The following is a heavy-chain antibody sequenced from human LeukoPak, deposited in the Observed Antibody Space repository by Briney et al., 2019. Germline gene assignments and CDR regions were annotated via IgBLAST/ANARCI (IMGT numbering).Heavy chain of an antibody. V-gene: IGHV4-39*07. Sequence: SETLSLTCTVSGGSISSAGYYWGWIRQPPGKGLEWIGSIYYSGSTYYNPSLKSRVTTSVDTSKNQFSLMLNSVTAADTAVYYCARGALPSGYSYGYYFDYWGQGTLVTVSS. CDR1: GGSISSAGYY. J-gene: IGHJ4*02. CDR3: ARGALPSGYSYGYYFDY. D-gene: IGHD5-18*01. CDR2: IYYSGST.